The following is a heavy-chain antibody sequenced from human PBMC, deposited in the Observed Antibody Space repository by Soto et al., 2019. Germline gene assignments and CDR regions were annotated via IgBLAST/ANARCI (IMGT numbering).Heavy chain of an antibody. CDR1: GDSVSSNSAA. D-gene: IGHD3-16*02. J-gene: IGHJ3*02. CDR3: AREPGVHYDYIWGSYRSDAFDI. Sequence: SQTLSLTCAISGDSVSSNSAAWNWIRQSPSRGLEWLGRTYYRSKWYNDYAVSVKSRITINPDTSKNQLSLQLNSVTPEDTAVYYCAREPGVHYDYIWGSYRSDAFDIWGQGTMVTVSS. CDR2: TYYRSKWYN. V-gene: IGHV6-1*01.